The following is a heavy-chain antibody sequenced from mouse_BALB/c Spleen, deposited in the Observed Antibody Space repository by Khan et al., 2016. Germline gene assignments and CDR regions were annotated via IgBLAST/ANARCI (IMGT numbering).Heavy chain of an antibody. J-gene: IGHJ3*01. CDR2: IWAGGST. V-gene: IGHV2-9*02. D-gene: IGHD2-14*01. CDR3: ARDENCRYDGFAY. CDR1: GFSLTHYG. Sequence: QVQLKQSGPGLVAPSQSLSITCNVSGFSLTHYGVHWVRQPPGKGLEWLGIIWAGGSTNYNSALMSRLSISKDNSKSQVALKMNSMQTDDTATYYVARDENCRYDGFAYWGQGTLVTVSA.